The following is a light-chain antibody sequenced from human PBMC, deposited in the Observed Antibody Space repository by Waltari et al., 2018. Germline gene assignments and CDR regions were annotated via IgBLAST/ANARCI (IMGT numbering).Light chain of an antibody. CDR1: SGSVSTTYY. Sequence: QTVVTQEPSFSVSPGGTVTLTCGLRSGSVSTTYYPSWYQQTPGHAPRPLIYSTNTRSSGVPDRISGSILGNKAALTITGAQADDESDYYCVLYMGGGILFGGGTKLTVL. J-gene: IGLJ3*02. CDR2: STN. V-gene: IGLV8-61*01. CDR3: VLYMGGGIL.